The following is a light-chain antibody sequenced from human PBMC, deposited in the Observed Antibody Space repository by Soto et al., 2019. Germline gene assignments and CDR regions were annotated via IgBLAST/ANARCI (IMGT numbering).Light chain of an antibody. CDR3: QKYVNSPWT. CDR1: QSVSRNY. Sequence: EIVLTQSPGTLSLSPGERATLSCRAGQSVSRNYLAWYQQKPGQAPRLLISGASSRATGIPDRFSGGGSGTAFTLTISKLEPEDFAVYYCQKYVNSPWTFGQGTKVEIK. CDR2: GAS. J-gene: IGKJ1*01. V-gene: IGKV3-20*01.